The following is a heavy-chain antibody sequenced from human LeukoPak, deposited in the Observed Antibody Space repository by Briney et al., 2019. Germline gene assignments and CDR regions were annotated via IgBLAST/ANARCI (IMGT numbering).Heavy chain of an antibody. D-gene: IGHD3-10*01. CDR2: INHSGST. J-gene: IGHJ4*02. CDR3: ARVRRGGYFDY. V-gene: IGHV4-34*01. Sequence: PSETLSLTCAVYGGSFSGYYWSWIRQPPGKGLEWIGEINHSGSTNYNPSLKSRVTISVDTSKNQFSLKLSSVTAADTAVYYCARVRRGGYFDYWGQGTLVTVSS. CDR1: GGSFSGYY.